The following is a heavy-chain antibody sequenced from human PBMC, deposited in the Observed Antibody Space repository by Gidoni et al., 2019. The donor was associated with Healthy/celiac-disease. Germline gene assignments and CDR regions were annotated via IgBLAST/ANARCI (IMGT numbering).Heavy chain of an antibody. CDR2: ISSSGSTI. J-gene: IGHJ4*02. D-gene: IGHD2-2*01. Sequence: QVQLVESGGGLVKPGGSRRLSCAAAGFTFRDYYMSWIRQAHGKGLEWVSYISSSGSTISYADSVKGRFTISRDNAKNSLYLQMNSLRAEDTAVYYCARDGVPAAIPYWGQGTLVTVSS. CDR3: ARDGVPAAIPY. CDR1: GFTFRDYY. V-gene: IGHV3-11*01.